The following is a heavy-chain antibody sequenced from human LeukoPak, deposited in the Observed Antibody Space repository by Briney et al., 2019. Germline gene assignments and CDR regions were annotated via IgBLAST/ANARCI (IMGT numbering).Heavy chain of an antibody. V-gene: IGHV1-46*01. D-gene: IGHD3-10*01. J-gene: IGHJ4*02. CDR1: GYTFTSYY. CDR2: INPSGGST. Sequence: ASVKVSFKSSGYTFTSYYMYWVRQAPGQGLEWMGIINPSGGSTSYAQKFQGRVTMTRDTSTSTVYMELSSLRSEDTAVYYCARDSGMVRGTVDYWGQGTLVTVSS. CDR3: ARDSGMVRGTVDY.